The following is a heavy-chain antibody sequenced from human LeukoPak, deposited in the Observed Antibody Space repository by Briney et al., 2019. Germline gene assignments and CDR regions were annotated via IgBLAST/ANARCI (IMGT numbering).Heavy chain of an antibody. D-gene: IGHD2/OR15-2a*01. CDR2: IYTGGST. J-gene: IGHJ4*02. CDR3: SRGGGFLDY. Sequence: GGSLRLSCAASGFAVSSNFMGWVRQAPGKGLEWVSVIYTGGSTYYADSVKGRFTISRDESKNTLYLQMNSLRAEDTAVYYCSRGGGFLDYWGQGTLVTVSS. CDR1: GFAVSSNF. V-gene: IGHV3-53*01.